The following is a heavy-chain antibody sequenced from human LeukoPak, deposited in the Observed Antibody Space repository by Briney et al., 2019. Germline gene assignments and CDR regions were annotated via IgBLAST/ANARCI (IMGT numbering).Heavy chain of an antibody. CDR1: GGTFSSYA. V-gene: IGHV1-69*13. D-gene: IGHD2-2*02. CDR2: IIPIFGTA. CDR3: ARDRISDCSSTSCYTGSGP. J-gene: IGHJ5*02. Sequence: ASVKVSCKASGGTFSSYAISWVRQAPGQGLEWMGGIIPIFGTANYAQKFQGRVTITADESTSTAYMELSSLRSEDTAVYYCARDRISDCSSTSCYTGSGPWGQGTLVTVSS.